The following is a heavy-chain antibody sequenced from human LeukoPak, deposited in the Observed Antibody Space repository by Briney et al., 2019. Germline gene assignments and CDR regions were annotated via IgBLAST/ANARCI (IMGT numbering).Heavy chain of an antibody. D-gene: IGHD3-3*01. CDR1: GGSTSSSSYY. CDR3: ARHPRSITIFGVVKSDDY. J-gene: IGHJ4*02. Sequence: PSETLSLTCTVSGGSTSSSSYYWGWIRQPPGKGLEWIGSIYYSGSTCYDPSLKSRVTISVDTSKNQFSWKLSSVTAADTAVYYCARHPRSITIFGVVKSDDYWGQGTLVTVSS. CDR2: IYYSGST. V-gene: IGHV4-39*01.